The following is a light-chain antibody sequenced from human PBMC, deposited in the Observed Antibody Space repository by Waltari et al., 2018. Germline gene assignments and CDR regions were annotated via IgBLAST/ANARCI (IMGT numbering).Light chain of an antibody. J-gene: IGLJ3*02. CDR3: AAWDDGLNGWV. CDR1: TANIGSNP. V-gene: IGLV1-44*01. CDR2: TNS. Sequence: QSVLTQPPSASGSPGQRVTISCSGSTANIGSNPVNWYQQIPGTAPKLLIYTNSQRPSGVPDRFSGSKSGTSGFLAISGLQSEDEADYYCAAWDDGLNGWVFGGRTRVSVL.